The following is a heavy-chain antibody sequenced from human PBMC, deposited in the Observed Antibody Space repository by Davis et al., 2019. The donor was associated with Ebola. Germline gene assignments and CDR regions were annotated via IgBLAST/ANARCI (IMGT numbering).Heavy chain of an antibody. CDR2: ISGYNGNT. J-gene: IGHJ3*02. Sequence: ASVKVSCKASGYTFSSYGITWVRQAPGQGLEWMGWISGYNGNTNYAQKLQGRVPMTTDTSTNTAYMELRSLRSDDTAVYYCARSGYYYDNSGPNGGAFDIWGQGTMVTVSS. CDR3: ARSGYYYDNSGPNGGAFDI. D-gene: IGHD3-22*01. CDR1: GYTFSSYG. V-gene: IGHV1-18*01.